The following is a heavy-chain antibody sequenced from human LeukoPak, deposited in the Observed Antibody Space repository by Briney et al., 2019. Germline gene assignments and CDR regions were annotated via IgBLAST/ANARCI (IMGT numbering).Heavy chain of an antibody. V-gene: IGHV3-9*01. CDR1: GFTFDDYA. CDR3: AKGVDYGGNRGAFDI. Sequence: PEGSLRLSCAASGFTFDDYAMHWVRQAPGKGLEWVSGISWNSGSIGYADSVKGRFTISRDNAKNSLYLQMNSLRAEDTALYYCAKGVDYGGNRGAFDIWGQGTMVTVSS. CDR2: ISWNSGSI. J-gene: IGHJ3*02. D-gene: IGHD4-23*01.